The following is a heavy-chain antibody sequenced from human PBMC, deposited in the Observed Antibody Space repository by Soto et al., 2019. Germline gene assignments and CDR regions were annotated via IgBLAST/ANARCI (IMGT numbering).Heavy chain of an antibody. J-gene: IGHJ3*02. CDR2: IYYSGST. D-gene: IGHD2-21*02. CDR1: GGSISSGGYY. V-gene: IGHV4-61*08. Sequence: SETLSLTCTVSGGSISSGGYYWSWIRQHPGKGLEWIGYIYYSGSTNYNPSLKSRVTISVDTSKNQFSLKLSSVTAADTAVYYCARAPPYCGGDCYSGAFDIWGQGITVTV. CDR3: ARAPPYCGGDCYSGAFDI.